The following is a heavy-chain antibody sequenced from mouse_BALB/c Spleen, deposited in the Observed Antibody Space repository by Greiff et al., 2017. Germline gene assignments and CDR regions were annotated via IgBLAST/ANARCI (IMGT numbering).Heavy chain of an antibody. V-gene: IGHV1-4*01. CDR3: AGGYDSAIAY. CDR2: INPSCGNT. J-gene: IGHJ4*01. CDR1: GYTFTSYT. D-gene: IGHD2-4*01. Sequence: VQLQQSGAELARPGASVKMSCKASGYTFTSYTMHWVKQRPGQGLEWIGYINPSCGNTNYNQQFKDKATLTEDKSSSTAYLQRSSLSSEDSVVYFCAGGYDSAIAYWGQGTSVTVSS.